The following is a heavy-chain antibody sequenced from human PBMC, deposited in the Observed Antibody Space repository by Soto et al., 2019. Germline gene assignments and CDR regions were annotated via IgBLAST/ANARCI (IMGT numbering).Heavy chain of an antibody. CDR2: INPSGGST. CDR1: GYTFTSYY. Sequence: ASVKVSCKTSGYTFTSYYMHWVRQAPGQGLEWMGIINPSGGSTSYAQKFQGRVTMTRDTSTSTVYVELSSLRSEDTAVYYCARVTYYYDSSGYYYVDYWGQGTLVTVSS. CDR3: ARVTYYYDSSGYYYVDY. J-gene: IGHJ4*02. D-gene: IGHD3-22*01. V-gene: IGHV1-46*01.